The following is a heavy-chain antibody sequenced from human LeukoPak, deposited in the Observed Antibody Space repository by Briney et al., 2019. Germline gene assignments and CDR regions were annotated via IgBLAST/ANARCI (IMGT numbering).Heavy chain of an antibody. CDR3: ARGRTSSGWYRDY. V-gene: IGHV4-39*01. Sequence: SETLSLTCTVSGGSIRSSYYYWGWIRQPPGKGLEWIGSIYDSGSTYYNPSLKSRVTISVDTSKNQFSLKLSSVTAADTAVYYCARGRTSSGWYRDYWGQGTLVTVSS. CDR2: IYDSGST. D-gene: IGHD6-19*01. CDR1: GGSIRSSYYY. J-gene: IGHJ4*02.